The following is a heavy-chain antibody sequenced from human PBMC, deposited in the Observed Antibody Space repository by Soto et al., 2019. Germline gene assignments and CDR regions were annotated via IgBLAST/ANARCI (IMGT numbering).Heavy chain of an antibody. J-gene: IGHJ4*02. CDR3: TRDEKY. CDR2: VFSSVSA. Sequence: XAILSLTCIVSGVSFTSYTWSWVRQPANKGLEWIGRVFSSVSATYNPSLKSRVRISVDTPENRISLNLDSVTAADAGVYYCTRDEKYWGQGTLVTFYS. CDR1: GVSFTSYT. V-gene: IGHV4-4*07.